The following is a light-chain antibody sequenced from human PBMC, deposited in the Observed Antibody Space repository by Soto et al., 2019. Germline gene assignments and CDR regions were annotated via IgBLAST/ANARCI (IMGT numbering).Light chain of an antibody. CDR3: QQYYDYPPLI. Sequence: EIVMTQSPATLSVSPGERATLSCRASRNINRKLAWYQQKPGQAPRLLISGASTRATGIPARFSGSGSGYDFALTISSPQSEDFAVYYCQQYYDYPPLIFGGGTKVEIK. J-gene: IGKJ4*01. V-gene: IGKV3-15*01. CDR2: GAS. CDR1: RNINRK.